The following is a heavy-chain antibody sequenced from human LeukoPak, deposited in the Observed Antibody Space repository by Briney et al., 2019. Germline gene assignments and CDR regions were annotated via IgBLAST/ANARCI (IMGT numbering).Heavy chain of an antibody. Sequence: SETLSLTCTVSGGSISSYYWSWIRQPPGKGPEWIGYIYYSGSTNYNPSLKSRVTISVDTSKNQFSLKLSSVTAADTAVYYCARDPGSSGCYANWYFDLWGRGTLVTVSS. CDR3: ARDPGSSGCYANWYFDL. J-gene: IGHJ2*01. CDR1: GGSISSYY. CDR2: IYYSGST. D-gene: IGHD6-19*01. V-gene: IGHV4-59*01.